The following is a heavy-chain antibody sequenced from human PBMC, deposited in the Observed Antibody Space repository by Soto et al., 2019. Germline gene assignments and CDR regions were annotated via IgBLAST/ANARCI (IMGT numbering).Heavy chain of an antibody. CDR3: TRCGIRYHSIGYYLGIDGMDV. Sequence: QVQLVQSGAEVKKPESSVRVSCKASGGTFNSYAITWVRQAPGQGLEWMGGTIPMFGTTNYAEKFQGRVTIIADESTNTAYMELSRLRSEATAVYYCTRCGIRYHSIGYYLGIDGMDVWGQGTTVIVSS. D-gene: IGHD3-22*01. CDR1: GGTFNSYA. V-gene: IGHV1-69*12. CDR2: TIPMFGTT. J-gene: IGHJ6*02.